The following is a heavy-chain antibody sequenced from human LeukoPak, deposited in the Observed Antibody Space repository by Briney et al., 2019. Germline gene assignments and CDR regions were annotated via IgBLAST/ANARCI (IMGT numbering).Heavy chain of an antibody. D-gene: IGHD3-9*01. J-gene: IGHJ4*02. CDR2: ISNDGSNK. V-gene: IGHV3-30*18. Sequence: GKSLRLSCAASGFTFSSYGIHWVRQAPGKGLEWVAIISNDGSNKYYADSVKGRFTISRDNSKNTLYLQMNSLRAEDTAVYYCVKGNYDILTGYLHGVDYWGQGTLVTVSS. CDR1: GFTFSSYG. CDR3: VKGNYDILTGYLHGVDY.